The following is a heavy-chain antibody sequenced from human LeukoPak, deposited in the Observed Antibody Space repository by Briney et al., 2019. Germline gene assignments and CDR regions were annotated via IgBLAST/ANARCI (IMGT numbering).Heavy chain of an antibody. CDR3: ATGRLRYFDGGDY. D-gene: IGHD3-9*01. CDR2: FDPEDGET. Sequence: ASVKVSCKVSGHTLTELSMHWVRQAPGKGLEWMGAFDPEDGETVYAQKFQGRVTMTEDTSTDTDYMELSSLRSEDTAVYYCATGRLRYFDGGDYWGQGTLVTVSS. V-gene: IGHV1-24*01. CDR1: GHTLTELS. J-gene: IGHJ4*02.